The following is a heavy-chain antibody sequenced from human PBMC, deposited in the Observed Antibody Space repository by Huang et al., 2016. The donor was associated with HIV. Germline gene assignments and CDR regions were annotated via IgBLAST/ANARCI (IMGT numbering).Heavy chain of an antibody. CDR2: ISWNSKSI. J-gene: IGHJ4*02. D-gene: IGHD5-18*01. CDR3: AKDASSGYSSGHSGFKVYFFDF. CDR1: GFTFDDYA. V-gene: IGHV3-9*01. Sequence: EVQLVESGGGLVQPGRSLRLSCAASGFTFDDYAFHWVRQAPGKVLGWVSGISWNSKSIDDADAVKGRFTSSRDNAKNSLYLEMKSLRVEDTALYYCAKDASSGYSSGHSGFKVYFFDFWGQGTLVTVSS.